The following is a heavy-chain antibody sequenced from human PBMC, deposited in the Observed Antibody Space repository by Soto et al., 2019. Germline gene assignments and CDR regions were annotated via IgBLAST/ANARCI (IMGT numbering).Heavy chain of an antibody. CDR2: VSGNNGAS. CDR1: GYTYADFG. J-gene: IGHJ5*01. CDR3: VRDQKYFRVNGNWFDS. D-gene: IGHD2-2*01. Sequence: VSVKVACKASGYTYADFGISWGRQTTGPGLEWMGWVSGNNGASNPAPKVQGRITMTLDTSTGVSYMALRSLRSDDTAIYYCVRDQKYFRVNGNWFDSWGQGTLVTVSS. V-gene: IGHV1-18*01.